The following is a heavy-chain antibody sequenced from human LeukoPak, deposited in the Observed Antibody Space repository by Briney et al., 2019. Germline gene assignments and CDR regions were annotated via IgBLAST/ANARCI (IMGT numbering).Heavy chain of an antibody. Sequence: SETLSLTCTVSGGSISSYYWSWIRQPPGKGLEWIGYIYYSGSTNYNPSLKSRVTISVDTSKNQFSLKLSSVTAADTAVYYCVRGGYSYGYGLGLLDYWGQGSLVTVSS. CDR1: GGSISSYY. CDR3: VRGGYSYGYGLGLLDY. J-gene: IGHJ4*02. D-gene: IGHD5-18*01. CDR2: IYYSGST. V-gene: IGHV4-59*01.